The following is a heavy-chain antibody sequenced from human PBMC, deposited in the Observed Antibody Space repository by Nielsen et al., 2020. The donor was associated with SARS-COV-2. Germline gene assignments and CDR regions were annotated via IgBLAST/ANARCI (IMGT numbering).Heavy chain of an antibody. CDR1: GYTFTSYG. Sequence: SVKVSCKSSGYTFTSYGISWVRQAPGQGLEWMGGIIPIFGTANYAQKFQGRVTITADESTSTAYMELSSLRSEDTAVYYCARVLDFWSGYFFDYWGQGTLVTVSS. D-gene: IGHD3-3*01. CDR2: IIPIFGTA. J-gene: IGHJ4*02. V-gene: IGHV1-69*13. CDR3: ARVLDFWSGYFFDY.